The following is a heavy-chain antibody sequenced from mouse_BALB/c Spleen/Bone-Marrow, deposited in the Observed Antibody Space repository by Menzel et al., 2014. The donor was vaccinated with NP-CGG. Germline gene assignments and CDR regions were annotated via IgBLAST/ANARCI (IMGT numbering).Heavy chain of an antibody. J-gene: IGHJ3*01. D-gene: IGHD2-3*01. CDR2: IWAGGST. CDR1: GFSLXSHG. CDR3: ATHDGYYISFAY. V-gene: IGHV2-9*02. Sequence: VKVVESGPGLVAPSQSLSIPCTVSGFSLXSHGVHWVRQPPGKGLEWLGVIWAGGSTNYNSALMSRLSISKDNSKNQVFLKMNSLQTDDTAIYYCATHDGYYISFAYWGQGTLVTVSA.